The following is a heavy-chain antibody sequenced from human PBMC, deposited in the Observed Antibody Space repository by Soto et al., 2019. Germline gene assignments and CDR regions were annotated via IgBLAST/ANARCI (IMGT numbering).Heavy chain of an antibody. CDR2: IYYSGST. D-gene: IGHD4-17*01. V-gene: IGHV4-31*03. Sequence: QVQLQESGPGLVKPSQTLSLTCTVSGGSISSGGYYWSWIRQHPGKGLEWIGYIYYSGSTYYNPSVKSRVTISVDTSKNQFSLKLSSVTAADTAVYYCARDPVDYGDPSHDAFDIWGQGTMVTVSS. J-gene: IGHJ3*02. CDR3: ARDPVDYGDPSHDAFDI. CDR1: GGSISSGGYY.